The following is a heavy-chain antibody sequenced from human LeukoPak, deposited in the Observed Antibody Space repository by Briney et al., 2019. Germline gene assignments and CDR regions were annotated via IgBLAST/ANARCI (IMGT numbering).Heavy chain of an antibody. V-gene: IGHV3-23*01. CDR3: AKDYVGSTNYFDY. CDR1: GFTFSSYA. D-gene: IGHD2-2*01. Sequence: GGSLRLSCAASGFTFSSYAMSWVRQAPGKGLEWVSAISGSGGSTYYADSVKGRFTISRDNSKDTLYLQMNSLRAEDTAVYYCAKDYVGSTNYFDYWGQGTLVTVSS. CDR2: ISGSGGST. J-gene: IGHJ4*02.